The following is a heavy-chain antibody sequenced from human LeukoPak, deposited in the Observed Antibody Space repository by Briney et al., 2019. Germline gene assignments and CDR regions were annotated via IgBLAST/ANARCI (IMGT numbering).Heavy chain of an antibody. CDR2: TNPSGGSP. CDR3: ARASVTRGDAFDI. CDR1: GYTFTSYF. Sequence: ASVKVSCKASGYTFTSYFLHWVRQAPGQGLEWIGVTNPSGGSPSYAQKLEGRVMMTRDTSTSTVYMELTSLRSEDTAEYYCARASVTRGDAFDIWGQGTTVTVRS. J-gene: IGHJ3*02. D-gene: IGHD1-1*01. V-gene: IGHV1-46*04.